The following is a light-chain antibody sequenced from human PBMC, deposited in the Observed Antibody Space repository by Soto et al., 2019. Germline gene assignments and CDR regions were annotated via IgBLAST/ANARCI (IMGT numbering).Light chain of an antibody. CDR3: QTWGTGILV. CDR1: SGHSSYA. CDR2: LNSDGSH. Sequence: QPVLNQSPSASASLGASVKLTCALSSGHSSYAIAWHQQQPEKGPRALMKLNSDGSHTRGDGIPDRFSGSSSGAERYLTISSLQSEDEADYYCQTWGTGILVFGGGTKLTVL. V-gene: IGLV4-69*01. J-gene: IGLJ3*02.